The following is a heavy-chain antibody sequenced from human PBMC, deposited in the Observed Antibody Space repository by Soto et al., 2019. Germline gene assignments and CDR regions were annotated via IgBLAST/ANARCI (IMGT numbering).Heavy chain of an antibody. CDR3: AREGWARSSCWFT. V-gene: IGHV1-3*01. J-gene: IGHJ4*02. CDR1: GYTFTSYA. CDR2: INAGNGNT. D-gene: IGHD6-13*01. Sequence: ASVKVSCKASGYTFTSYAMHWVRQAPGQRLEWMGWINAGNGNTKYSQKPQGRVTITRDTSASTAYMELSSLRSEDTAVYYCAREGWARSSCWFTWGQGTLVTVYS.